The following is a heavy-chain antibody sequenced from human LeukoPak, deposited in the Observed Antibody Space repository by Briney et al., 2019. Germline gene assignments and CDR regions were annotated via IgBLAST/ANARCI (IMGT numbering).Heavy chain of an antibody. CDR3: ARLNWGSGWYFDL. Sequence: GSLRLSCAASGFTFSSYAMSWVRQAPGKGLEWIGEINHSGSTNYNPSLKSRVTISVDTSKNQFSLKLSSVTAADTALYYCARLNWGSGWYFDLWGRGTLVTVSS. D-gene: IGHD7-27*01. V-gene: IGHV4-34*01. CDR1: GFTFSSYA. CDR2: INHSGST. J-gene: IGHJ2*01.